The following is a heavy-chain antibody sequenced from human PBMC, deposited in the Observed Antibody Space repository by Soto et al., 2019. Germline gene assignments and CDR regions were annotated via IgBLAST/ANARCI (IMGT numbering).Heavy chain of an antibody. Sequence: GGSLRLSCAASGFTFSSYAMSWVRQAPGKGLEWVSAISGSGGSTYYADSVKGRFTISRDNSKNTLYLQMNSLRAEDTAVYYCAKGEGYCSSTSCVYYYGMDVWGQGTTVTVSS. CDR3: AKGEGYCSSTSCVYYYGMDV. CDR2: ISGSGGST. V-gene: IGHV3-23*01. CDR1: GFTFSSYA. J-gene: IGHJ6*02. D-gene: IGHD2-2*01.